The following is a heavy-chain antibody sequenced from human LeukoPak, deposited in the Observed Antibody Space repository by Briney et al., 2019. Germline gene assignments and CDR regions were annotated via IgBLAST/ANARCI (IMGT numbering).Heavy chain of an antibody. J-gene: IGHJ5*02. CDR2: INPNSGGT. V-gene: IGHV1-2*02. CDR3: ARGRGTMIVVKRNWFDP. CDR1: GYTFTGYY. D-gene: IGHD3-22*01. Sequence: ASVKVSCKASGYTFTGYYMHWVRQAPGQGLEWMGWINPNSGGTNYARKFQGRVTMTRDTSISTAYMELSRLRSDDTAVYYCARGRGTMIVVKRNWFDPWGQGTLVTVSS.